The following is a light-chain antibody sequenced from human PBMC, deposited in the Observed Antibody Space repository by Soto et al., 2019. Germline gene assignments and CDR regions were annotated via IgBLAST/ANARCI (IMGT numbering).Light chain of an antibody. CDR2: KVS. V-gene: IGKV2-24*01. Sequence: DVVMPQTPLSSPVTLGQPASISCRSSQSLVHSDGSTYLSWLQQRPGQPPRLLIYKVSHRFSGVPDRFSGSGAGTDFTLKISGVEVEDVGVYYCMQITQFPPTFGQGTRLEIK. CDR3: MQITQFPPT. J-gene: IGKJ5*01. CDR1: QSLVHSDGSTY.